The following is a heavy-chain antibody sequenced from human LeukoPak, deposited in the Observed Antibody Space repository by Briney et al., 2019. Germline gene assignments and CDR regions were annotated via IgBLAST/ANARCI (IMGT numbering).Heavy chain of an antibody. CDR3: AKDHNQVLLWVGELLSSHYFDY. Sequence: GGSLRLSCAASGFTFSSYGMHWVRQAPGKGLEWVAVISYDGSNKYYADSVKGRFTISRDNSKNTLYLQMNSLRAEDTAVYYCAKDHNQVLLWVGELLSSHYFDYWGQGTLVTVSS. CDR1: GFTFSSYG. V-gene: IGHV3-30*18. J-gene: IGHJ4*02. CDR2: ISYDGSNK. D-gene: IGHD3-10*01.